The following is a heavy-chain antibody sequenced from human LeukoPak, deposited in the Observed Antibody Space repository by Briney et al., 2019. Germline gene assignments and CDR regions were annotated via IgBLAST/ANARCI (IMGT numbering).Heavy chain of an antibody. CDR1: GFTFSSYW. D-gene: IGHD1-14*01. J-gene: IGHJ4*02. CDR3: ARARIDY. CDR2: IKDDGSEK. Sequence: GGSLRLSCVGSGFTFSSYWMTWVRQAPGKGLEWVANIKDDGSEKYSVDSVKGRFTISRDNAKNLLSLQMSSLRAEDTAVYSCARARIDYWGQGTLVTVSS. V-gene: IGHV3-7*04.